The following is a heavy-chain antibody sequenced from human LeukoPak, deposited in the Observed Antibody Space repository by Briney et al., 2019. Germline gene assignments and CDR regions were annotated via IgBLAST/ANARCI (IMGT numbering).Heavy chain of an antibody. J-gene: IGHJ4*02. V-gene: IGHV3-23*01. CDR3: AKATHTVTTYSVDY. Sequence: GGSLRLSCAASGFTFSSYAMSWVRQAPGKGLEWVSAISGSGGSTYYADSVKGRFTISRDNSKNTLYLQMNSLRGEDTAVYYCAKATHTVTTYSVDYWGQGTLVTVSS. CDR2: ISGSGGST. CDR1: GFTFSSYA. D-gene: IGHD4-11*01.